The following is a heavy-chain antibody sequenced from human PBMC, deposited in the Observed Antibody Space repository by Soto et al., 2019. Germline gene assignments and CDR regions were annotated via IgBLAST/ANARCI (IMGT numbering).Heavy chain of an antibody. Sequence: QVQLVQSGGGVVKPGRSLRLSCAASGFTLRDFAMHWVSQSPGKGLEWGALISNDGGIEHYGDSVRGRFTISRDHSKHMLDLQMTSLRVEDAAVYYCARAVPGRAVWGQVTTVTVSS. CDR1: GFTLRDFA. J-gene: IGHJ6*02. CDR2: ISNDGGIE. CDR3: ARAVPGRAV. V-gene: IGHV3-30-3*01. D-gene: IGHD1-26*01.